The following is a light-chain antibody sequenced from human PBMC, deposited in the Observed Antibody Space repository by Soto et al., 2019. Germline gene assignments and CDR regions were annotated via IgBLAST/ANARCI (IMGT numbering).Light chain of an antibody. CDR2: EVS. CDR3: SADAGNNYGG. J-gene: IGLJ1*01. Sequence: QSVLTQPPSASGAPGQSGTIFCPGTSRDVGDYNYVSWSQQNPGKARILRIYEVSGRPSVVRDRFSGATSANSAALTAPGPQPENEADYYYSADAGNNYGGFRTETKGTV. V-gene: IGLV2-8*01. CDR1: SRDVGDYNY.